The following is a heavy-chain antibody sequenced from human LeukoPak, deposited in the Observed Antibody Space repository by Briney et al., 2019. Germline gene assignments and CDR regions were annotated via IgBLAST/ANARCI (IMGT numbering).Heavy chain of an antibody. CDR2: IYYSGST. Sequence: SETLSLTCTVSGGSISSYYWSWIRQPPGKGLEWIGYIYYSGSTNYNPSLKSRVTISVDTSKNQFSLKLSSVTAADTAVYYCARHATPPNYYDSSGYPFDYWGQGTLVTVSS. J-gene: IGHJ4*02. CDR1: GGSISSYY. D-gene: IGHD3-22*01. V-gene: IGHV4-59*08. CDR3: ARHATPPNYYDSSGYPFDY.